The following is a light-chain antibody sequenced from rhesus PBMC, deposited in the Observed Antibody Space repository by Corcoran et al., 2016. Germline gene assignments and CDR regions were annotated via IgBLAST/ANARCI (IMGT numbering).Light chain of an antibody. CDR2: EVS. V-gene: IGKV2S15*01. CDR3: MQGIQLPLT. CDR1: QSLLHSGGKTY. Sequence: DIVMTQTPLSLPVTPGEPASISCRSSQSLLHSGGKTYLYWYLQKPGQSPQILIYEVSNRASGVPDRFSGRGSGTDCTLKISRVEAEDVGVYYCMQGIQLPLTFGGGTKVELK. J-gene: IGKJ4*01.